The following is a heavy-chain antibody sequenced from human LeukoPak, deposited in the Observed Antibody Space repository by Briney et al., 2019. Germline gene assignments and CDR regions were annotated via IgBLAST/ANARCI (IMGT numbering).Heavy chain of an antibody. V-gene: IGHV3-74*03. CDR3: ARDFHMGTSPGDDFAF. J-gene: IGHJ4*02. Sequence: WGSLRLSCAASGFTFSRYWMHWVRQAPGEGLVWVSRINPDGSHPTYAADVEGRFTISRDNAKNTVYLQMNSLRAEDTAVYYCARDFHMGTSPGDDFAFWGQGPRVSVSS. CDR2: INPDGSHP. CDR1: GFTFSRYW. D-gene: IGHD3-16*01.